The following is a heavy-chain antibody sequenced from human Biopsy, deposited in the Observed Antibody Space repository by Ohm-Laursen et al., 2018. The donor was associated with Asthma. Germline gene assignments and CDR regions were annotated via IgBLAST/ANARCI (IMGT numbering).Heavy chain of an antibody. D-gene: IGHD5-12*01. CDR1: GFMLSSFG. J-gene: IGHJ4*02. Sequence: SLRLSRAASGFMLSSFGMHWVRQAPGKGLEWVAVISYDGNHKFYEDSVKGRFTISRDNSKNTLYLQMNSLRTEDTAVYYCAKRRGYSGHDNDYWGQGTLVIVSS. CDR2: ISYDGNHK. V-gene: IGHV3-30*18. CDR3: AKRRGYSGHDNDY.